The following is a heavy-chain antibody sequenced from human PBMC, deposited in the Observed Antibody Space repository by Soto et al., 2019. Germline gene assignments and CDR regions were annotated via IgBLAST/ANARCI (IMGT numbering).Heavy chain of an antibody. Sequence: GGSLRLSCAVSGFTVSSNYMSWVRQAPGKGLEWVSVIYSGGSTYYADSVKGRFTISRDNAKNSLYLQMNSLRAEDTAVYYCAREIVVARGASYFDYWGPGTLVTSPQ. J-gene: IGHJ4*02. CDR1: GFTVSSNY. D-gene: IGHD2-2*01. CDR2: IYSGGST. CDR3: AREIVVARGASYFDY. V-gene: IGHV3-66*01.